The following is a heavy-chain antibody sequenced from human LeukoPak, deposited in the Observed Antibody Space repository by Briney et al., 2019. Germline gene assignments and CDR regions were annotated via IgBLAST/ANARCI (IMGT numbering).Heavy chain of an antibody. V-gene: IGHV1-46*01. CDR3: ARAQELLWFGELLGPNWFDP. CDR1: GYTFISYY. D-gene: IGHD3-10*01. Sequence: ASVKVSCKASGYTFISYYMHWVRQAPGQGLQWMGIINPSGGRTSYAQKFQGRVTMTRNTSISTAYMELSSLRSEDTAVYYCARAQELLWFGELLGPNWFDPWGQGTLVTVSS. J-gene: IGHJ5*02. CDR2: INPSGGRT.